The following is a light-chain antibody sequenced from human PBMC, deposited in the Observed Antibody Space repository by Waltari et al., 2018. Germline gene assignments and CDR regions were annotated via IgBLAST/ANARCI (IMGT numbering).Light chain of an antibody. J-gene: IGKJ1*01. V-gene: IGKV3-15*01. CDR2: GAS. Sequence: ETVMTQSPATLSVSPGERATLSCRASQSVSSNLACYQHKPGQAPRLLIYGASTRATGIPARFSGSGSGTEFTITISSLQSEDSAVCDCQQYNNWPPWTFGQGTKVEIK. CDR1: QSVSSN. CDR3: QQYNNWPPWT.